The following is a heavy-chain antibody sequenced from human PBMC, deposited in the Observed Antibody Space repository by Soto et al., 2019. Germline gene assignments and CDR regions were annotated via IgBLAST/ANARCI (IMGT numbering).Heavy chain of an antibody. CDR1: VFTFVSYS. J-gene: IGHJ4*02. V-gene: IGHV3-23*01. Sequence: VVSRILSCSSSVFTFVSYSIGWVRQAAVDWLEWVAAVSLSGDNTYHADSVKGRFTISRDNSKNTLYLQMNSLRVEDTAVYYSAKDFGHYDILIGPPNFGYWGQRTLVTVSS. CDR2: VSLSGDNT. CDR3: AKDFGHYDILIGPPNFGY. D-gene: IGHD3-9*01.